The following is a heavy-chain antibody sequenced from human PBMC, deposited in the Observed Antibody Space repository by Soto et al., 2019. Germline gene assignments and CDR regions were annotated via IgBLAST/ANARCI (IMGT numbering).Heavy chain of an antibody. D-gene: IGHD3-3*01. CDR2: IESGGSI. V-gene: IGHV3-53*01. J-gene: IGHJ3*01. CDR1: GLTVNTNY. Sequence: EVQLVESGGGLIHPGGSLRLSCAASGLTVNTNYMSWVRQSPGKGLEWVSLIESGGSIYYAASVKGRFTISRDIFKNTLSLQMNSLVVEDTAVYYCASPTIWKDAFELWGQGTVVTVSS. CDR3: ASPTIWKDAFEL.